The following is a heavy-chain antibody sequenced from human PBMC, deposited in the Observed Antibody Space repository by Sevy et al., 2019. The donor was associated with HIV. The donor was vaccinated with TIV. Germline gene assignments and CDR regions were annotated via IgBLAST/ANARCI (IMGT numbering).Heavy chain of an antibody. J-gene: IGHJ4*02. CDR1: GFTFSKYS. D-gene: IGHD2-8*01. V-gene: IGHV3-23*01. Sequence: GGSLRLSCAASGFTFSKYSMSRVRQPPGKGLEWVSTLSFGCGEINYADSVKGRFNISRDNSKSSVYLQMNNLRPEDTAVYYCAREGCTKHHDYWGQGTLVTVSS. CDR2: LSFGCGEI. CDR3: AREGCTKHHDY.